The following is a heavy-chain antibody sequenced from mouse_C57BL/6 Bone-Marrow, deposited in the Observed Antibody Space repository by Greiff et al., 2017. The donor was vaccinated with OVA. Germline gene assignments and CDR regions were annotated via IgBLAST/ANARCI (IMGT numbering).Heavy chain of an antibody. D-gene: IGHD1-1*01. CDR2: IDPSDSYT. J-gene: IGHJ4*01. V-gene: IGHV1-69*01. Sequence: QVQLQQPGAELVMPGASVKLSCKASGYTFTSYWMHWVKQRPGQGLEWIGEIDPSDSYTNYNQTFKGQSTLSVDNSSSTAYMQLSSLTSEDSAVDDCATIATVVARDYYAMDYWGQGTSVTVAA. CDR1: GYTFTSYW. CDR3: ATIATVVARDYYAMDY.